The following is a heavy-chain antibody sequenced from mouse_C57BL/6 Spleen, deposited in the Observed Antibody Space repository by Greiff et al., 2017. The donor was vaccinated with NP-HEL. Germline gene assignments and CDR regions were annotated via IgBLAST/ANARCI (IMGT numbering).Heavy chain of an antibody. D-gene: IGHD1-1*01. CDR3: ARYDYYGSSYVDWYFDV. Sequence: QVQLQQSGPELVKPGASVKISCKASGYTFTDYYINWVKQRPGQGLEWIGWIFPGSGSTYYIEKFKGKATLTVDKSSSTAYMLLSSLTSEDSAVYFCARYDYYGSSYVDWYFDVWGTGTTVTVSS. V-gene: IGHV1-75*01. J-gene: IGHJ1*03. CDR1: GYTFTDYY. CDR2: IFPGSGST.